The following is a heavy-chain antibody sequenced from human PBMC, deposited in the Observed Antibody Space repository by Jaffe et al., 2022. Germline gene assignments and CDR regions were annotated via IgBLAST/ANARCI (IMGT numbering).Heavy chain of an antibody. D-gene: IGHD3-10*01. CDR1: GFSLTTSGMS. V-gene: IGHV2-70*20. Sequence: QVTLRESGPALVKPTQTLTLTCSFSGFSLTTSGMSVSWVRQPPGKALEWLALVDWDDDKSYSTSLKTRLTISRDTSKNQVVLTLTDMDPVDTATYYCARLFGSGSFLGRYFDFWGQGALVTVSS. CDR2: VDWDDDK. J-gene: IGHJ4*02. CDR3: ARLFGSGSFLGRYFDF.